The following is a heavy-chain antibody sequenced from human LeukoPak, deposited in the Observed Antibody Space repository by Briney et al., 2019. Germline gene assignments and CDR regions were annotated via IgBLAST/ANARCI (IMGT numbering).Heavy chain of an antibody. J-gene: IGHJ3*02. CDR1: GFTYSTYG. CDR3: ASSYYDIFYAFDI. V-gene: IGHV3-30*03. CDR2: ISYDGSNK. D-gene: IGHD3-9*01. Sequence: PGGSLRLSCAASGFTYSTYGMHWVRQAPGKGLEWVAVISYDGSNKYYADSVKGRFTISRDNSKNTLYLQMNSLRAEDTAVYYCASSYYDIFYAFDIWGQGTMVTVSS.